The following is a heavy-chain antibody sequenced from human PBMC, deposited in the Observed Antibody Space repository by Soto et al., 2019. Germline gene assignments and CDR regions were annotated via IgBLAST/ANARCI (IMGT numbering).Heavy chain of an antibody. J-gene: IGHJ4*02. CDR2: IYYSGST. V-gene: IGHV4-28*01. D-gene: IGHD2-15*01. CDR3: ARSTSRWPKAAFDY. Sequence: PSETLSLTCAVSGYSISSSNWWGWIRQPPGKGLEWIGYIYYSGSTYYNPSLKSRVTMSVDTSKNQFSLKLSSVTAVDTAVYYCARSTSRWPKAAFDYWGQGTLVTVSS. CDR1: GYSISSSNW.